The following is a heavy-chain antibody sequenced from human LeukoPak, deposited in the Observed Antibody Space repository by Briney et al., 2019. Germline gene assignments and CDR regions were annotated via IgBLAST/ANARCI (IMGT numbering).Heavy chain of an antibody. Sequence: SETLSLTCTVSGGSISSYYWSWIRQPPGKGLEWIGYIYYSGSTNYNPSLKSRATISVDTSKNQFSLKLSSVTAADTAVYYCARGGSYAQYYFDYWGQGTLVTVSS. J-gene: IGHJ4*02. CDR2: IYYSGST. V-gene: IGHV4-59*01. CDR1: GGSISSYY. D-gene: IGHD1-26*01. CDR3: ARGGSYAQYYFDY.